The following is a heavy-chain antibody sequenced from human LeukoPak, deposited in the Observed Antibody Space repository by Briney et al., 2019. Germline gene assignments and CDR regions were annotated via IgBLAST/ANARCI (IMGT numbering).Heavy chain of an antibody. V-gene: IGHV1-69*01. J-gene: IGHJ2*01. CDR1: GGTFSSYA. D-gene: IGHD2-8*02. CDR3: SREGEGEDGTGHHNWYFDL. CDR2: IIPIFGTA. Sequence: SVKVSCKASGGTFSSYAISWVRQAPGQGLEWMGGIIPIFGTANYAQKFQGRVTITADESTSTAYMELRSLRSDDTAMYYCSREGEGEDGTGHHNWYFDLWGRGTLVTVSS.